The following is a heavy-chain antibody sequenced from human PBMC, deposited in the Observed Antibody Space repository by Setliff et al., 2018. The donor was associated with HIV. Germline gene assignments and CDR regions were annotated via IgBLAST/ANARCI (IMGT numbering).Heavy chain of an antibody. D-gene: IGHD4-17*01. CDR3: ARDLRPVTPHDAFDI. V-gene: IGHV1-18*01. Sequence: ASVKVSCKASGYTFTSYGITWVRQAPGQGLEWMGWINTNSGHTDYAQKLQDRVTITADTSSTTAYMELSSLRSEDTAVYYCARDLRPVTPHDAFDIWGQGTMVTVS. J-gene: IGHJ3*02. CDR2: INTNSGHT. CDR1: GYTFTSYG.